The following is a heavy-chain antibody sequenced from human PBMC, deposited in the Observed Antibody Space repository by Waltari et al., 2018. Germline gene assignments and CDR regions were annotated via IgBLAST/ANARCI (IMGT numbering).Heavy chain of an antibody. CDR2: MNPNSANK. D-gene: IGHD4-17*01. V-gene: IGHV1-8*01. J-gene: IGHJ6*03. Sequence: QVQLVQSGAEVRKPGASVKVSCKASGYNFRTYYINWVRQAPGQGLEWMGWMNPNSANKGASQKFQGRLTMTTDTSMTTSYMELSSLTSEDTAIYYCARARTTAPLGFYFIDVWGKGTTVIVSS. CDR3: ARARTTAPLGFYFIDV. CDR1: GYNFRTYY.